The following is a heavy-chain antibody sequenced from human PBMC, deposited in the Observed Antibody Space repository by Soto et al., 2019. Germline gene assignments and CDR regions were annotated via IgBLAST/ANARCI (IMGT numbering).Heavy chain of an antibody. CDR3: AKDQASGQGSFDS. CDR1: GFTFNIYG. CDR2: ISCDGSNQ. Sequence: PGGSLRLSCAASGFTFNIYGMHWVRQAPDKGLEWVALISCDGSNQYYADSVKGRFTISRDNSKNTLFLQMNSLRADDTAVYYCAKDQASGQGSFDSWGQGTLVTVS. V-gene: IGHV3-30*18. J-gene: IGHJ4*02.